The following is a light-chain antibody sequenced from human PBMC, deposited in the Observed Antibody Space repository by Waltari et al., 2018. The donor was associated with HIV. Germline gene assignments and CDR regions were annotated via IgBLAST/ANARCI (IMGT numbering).Light chain of an antibody. CDR1: QDISNY. V-gene: IGKV1-33*01. J-gene: IGKJ4*01. CDR3: QHYDGLPG. Sequence: DIQMTQSPSSLSASVGDRVTITCQASQDISNYLNWYQQKPGKAPKFLIYDASNLEAGVPSRFSGSGSGTDFTFTISSLQPEDIATYYCQHYDGLPGFGGGTKVEIK. CDR2: DAS.